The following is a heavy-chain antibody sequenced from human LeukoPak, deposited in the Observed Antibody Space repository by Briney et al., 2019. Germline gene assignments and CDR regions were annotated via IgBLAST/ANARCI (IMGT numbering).Heavy chain of an antibody. D-gene: IGHD1-26*01. J-gene: IGHJ3*02. CDR1: GFTFSSYE. CDR2: ISGSGSTV. Sequence: GGALRLSCAASGFTFSSYEMNWVRQAPGKGLEWVSYISGSGSTVYYADSVKGRFTISRDNAKNSLYLQINSLRAEDTAVYYCARDPYSVSYGAFDIWGQGTMVTVSS. V-gene: IGHV3-48*03. CDR3: ARDPYSVSYGAFDI.